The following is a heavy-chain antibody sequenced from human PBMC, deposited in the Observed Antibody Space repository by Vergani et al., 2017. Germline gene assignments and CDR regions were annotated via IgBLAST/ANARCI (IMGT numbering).Heavy chain of an antibody. CDR2: INHSGST. J-gene: IGHJ5*02. Sequence: QVQLQQWGAGLLKPSETLSLTCAVYGGSFSGYYWSWIRQPPGKGLEWIGEINHSGSTNYNPSLKSRVTISVDTSKNQFSLKLSYVTAADTAVYYCARGPSAWRRRNMIEVFDPWGQGTLVTVSS. CDR1: GGSFSGYY. D-gene: IGHD3-22*01. CDR3: ARGPSAWRRRNMIEVFDP. V-gene: IGHV4-34*01.